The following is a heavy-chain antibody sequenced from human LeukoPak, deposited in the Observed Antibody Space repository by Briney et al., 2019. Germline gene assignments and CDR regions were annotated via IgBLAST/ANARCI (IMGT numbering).Heavy chain of an antibody. Sequence: GGSLRLSCAASGFTFSSYAMTWVRQAPGKGLEWVSIISTSGGRTYYADSVKGRFTISRDNSKNTLYLQMNSLRAEDTAVYYCARDAPLMGVGATTTDYWGQGTLVTVSS. V-gene: IGHV3-23*01. J-gene: IGHJ4*02. CDR2: ISTSGGRT. CDR3: ARDAPLMGVGATTTDY. D-gene: IGHD1-26*01. CDR1: GFTFSSYA.